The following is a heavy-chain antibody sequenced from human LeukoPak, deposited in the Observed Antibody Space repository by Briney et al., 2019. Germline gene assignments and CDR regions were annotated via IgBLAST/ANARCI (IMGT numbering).Heavy chain of an antibody. J-gene: IGHJ4*02. CDR1: GYTFPAYF. CDR3: ARGQLHSSSWYDY. V-gene: IGHV1-2*02. CDR2: INPNTGAT. Sequence: GASVKVSCKASGYTFPAYFMHWVRQAPGQGLEWMGGINPNTGATNYAQKFQGRVTMTRDTSITTAYMELSRLKSDDTAVYFCARGQLHSSSWYDYWGQGTLVTVSS. D-gene: IGHD6-13*01.